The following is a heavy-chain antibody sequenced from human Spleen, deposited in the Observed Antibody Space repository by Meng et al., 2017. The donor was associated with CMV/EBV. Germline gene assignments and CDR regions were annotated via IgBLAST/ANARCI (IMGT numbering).Heavy chain of an antibody. J-gene: IGHJ6*02. Sequence: GESLKISCAASKMNFSSFWMSWVRQAPGKGLEWEANIKQDGSETYYMDSVRGRFTISRDNARNSVSLQMDSLRAEDTAVYYCARGGYCSGYSCYSTYGNLYAMDVWGQGTTVTVSS. V-gene: IGHV3-7*01. CDR1: KMNFSSFW. D-gene: IGHD2-15*01. CDR3: ARGGYCSGYSCYSTYGNLYAMDV. CDR2: IKQDGSET.